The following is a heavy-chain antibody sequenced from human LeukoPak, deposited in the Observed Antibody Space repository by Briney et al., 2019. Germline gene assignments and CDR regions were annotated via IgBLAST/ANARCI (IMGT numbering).Heavy chain of an antibody. CDR3: ARSDIVVVPAAITWFDP. Sequence: GASVKVSCKASGYTFTSYAMHWVRQAPGQRLEWMGWINVGNGNTKYSQKFQGRVTITRDTSASTAYMELSSLGSEDTAVYYCARSDIVVVPAAITWFDPWGQGTLVTVSS. CDR2: INVGNGNT. CDR1: GYTFTSYA. D-gene: IGHD2-2*01. J-gene: IGHJ5*02. V-gene: IGHV1-3*01.